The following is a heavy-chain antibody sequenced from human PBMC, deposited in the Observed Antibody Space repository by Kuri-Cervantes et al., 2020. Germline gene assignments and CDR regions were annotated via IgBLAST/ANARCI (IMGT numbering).Heavy chain of an antibody. D-gene: IGHD5-24*01. Sequence: GESLKISCATSGFTFSTYWMHWVRQAPGKGLVWVSRINSDGSITSYADSVKGRFTISRDNSKNTLYLQMNSLRAEDTAVYYCARTPEMAIYFDYWGQGTLVTVSS. J-gene: IGHJ4*02. V-gene: IGHV3-74*01. CDR3: ARTPEMAIYFDY. CDR1: GFTFSTYW. CDR2: INSDGSIT.